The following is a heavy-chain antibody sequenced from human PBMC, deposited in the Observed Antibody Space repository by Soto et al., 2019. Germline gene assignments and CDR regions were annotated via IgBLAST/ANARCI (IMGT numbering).Heavy chain of an antibody. V-gene: IGHV1-69*02. CDR1: GGTFSSYT. Sequence: QVQLVQSGAEVKKPGSSVKVSCKASGGTFSSYTISWVRQAPGQGLEWMGRIIPILGIANYAQKFQGRVTITADKSTSTPYLELSSLRSEDTAVYYCATALTRERHAFEIWGQGTMVSVSS. CDR3: ATALTRERHAFEI. D-gene: IGHD1-1*01. J-gene: IGHJ3*02. CDR2: IIPILGIA.